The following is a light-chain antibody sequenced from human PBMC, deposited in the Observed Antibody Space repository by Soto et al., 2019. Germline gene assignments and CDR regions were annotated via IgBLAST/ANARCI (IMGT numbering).Light chain of an antibody. CDR3: GIWATTLYV. V-gene: IGLV1-51*01. CDR2: DNN. J-gene: IGLJ1*01. Sequence: QSVLTQPPSVSAAPGQKVTISCSGSNSDIANHYISWYQQLPGTAPKLLIYDNNRRPSGIPERFSASKSGSSATLAIAGLQTVDEADYFCGIWATTLYVFGTGTKLTVL. CDR1: NSDIANHY.